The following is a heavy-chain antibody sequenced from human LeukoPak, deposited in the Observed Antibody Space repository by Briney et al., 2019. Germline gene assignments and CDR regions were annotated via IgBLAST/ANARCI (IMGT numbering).Heavy chain of an antibody. CDR2: LNPNSGNT. Sequence: GASAKVSCKASGYTFTSYDINWVRQASGQGLEWMGWLNPNSGNTAYAQKFQGRVTITRNTSISTAYMELSSLRSDDTAVYYCAIGWKPFYFDYWGQGTLVTVSS. V-gene: IGHV1-8*03. J-gene: IGHJ4*02. CDR3: AIGWKPFYFDY. CDR1: GYTFTSYD. D-gene: IGHD1-1*01.